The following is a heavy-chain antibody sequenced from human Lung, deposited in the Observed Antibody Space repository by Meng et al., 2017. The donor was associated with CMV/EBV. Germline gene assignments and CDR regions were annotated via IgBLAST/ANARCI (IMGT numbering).Heavy chain of an antibody. J-gene: IGHJ4*02. CDR3: ARGSSSSWYEGSYYFDY. V-gene: IGHV3-21*01. D-gene: IGHD6-13*01. Sequence: ESXKISXAASGFTFSSYSMNWVRQAPGKGLEWVSSISSSSSYIYYADSVKGRFTISRDNAKNSLYLQMNSLRAEDTAVYYCARGSSSSWYEGSYYFDYWGQGNXVNGYS. CDR1: GFTFSSYS. CDR2: ISSSSSYI.